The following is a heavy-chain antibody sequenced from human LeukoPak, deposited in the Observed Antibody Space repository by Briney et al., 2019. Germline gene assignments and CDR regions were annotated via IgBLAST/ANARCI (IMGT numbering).Heavy chain of an antibody. D-gene: IGHD4-17*01. CDR3: ASLGGGSTVTTYLNY. J-gene: IGHJ4*02. CDR1: RGTFSSYA. V-gene: IGHV1-69*13. CDR2: IIPIFGTA. Sequence: ASVKVSCKASRGTFSSYAINWVRQAPGQELEWMGGIIPIFGTANYAQKFQGRVTITADESTSTAYMELSSLRSEDTAVYYCASLGGGSTVTTYLNYWGQGTLVAVSS.